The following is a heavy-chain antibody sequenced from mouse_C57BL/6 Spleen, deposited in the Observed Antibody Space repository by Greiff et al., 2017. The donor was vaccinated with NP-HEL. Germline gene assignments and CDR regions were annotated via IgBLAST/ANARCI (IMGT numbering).Heavy chain of an antibody. Sequence: EVQLQESGGDLVKPGGSLKLSCAASGFTFSSYGMSWVRQTPDKRLEWVATISSGGSYTYYPDSVKGRFTISRDNAKNTLYLQMSSLKSEDTAMYYCARQGIKTTDYWGQGTTLTVSS. CDR2: ISSGGSYT. CDR1: GFTFSSYG. J-gene: IGHJ2*01. D-gene: IGHD1-1*01. V-gene: IGHV5-6*01. CDR3: ARQGIKTTDY.